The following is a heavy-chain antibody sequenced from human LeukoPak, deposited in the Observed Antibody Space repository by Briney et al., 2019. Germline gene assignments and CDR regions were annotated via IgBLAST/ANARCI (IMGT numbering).Heavy chain of an antibody. J-gene: IGHJ4*02. Sequence: GGSLRLSCAASGFTFSSYSMNWVRQAPGKGLEWVSSISSCSSYIYYADSVKGRFTISRDNAKNSLYLQMNSLRAEDTAVYYCARDKSTSCYEGGSCYPAAFDYWGQGTLVTVSS. CDR3: ARDKSTSCYEGGSCYPAAFDY. V-gene: IGHV3-21*01. CDR1: GFTFSSYS. CDR2: ISSCSSYI. D-gene: IGHD2-2*01.